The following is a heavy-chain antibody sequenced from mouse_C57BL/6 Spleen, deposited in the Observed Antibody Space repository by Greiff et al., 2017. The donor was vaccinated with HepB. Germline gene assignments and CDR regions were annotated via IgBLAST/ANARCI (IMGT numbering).Heavy chain of an antibody. CDR3: ARHGSSYVRWYFDV. D-gene: IGHD1-1*01. Sequence: QVTLKESGPGILQSSQTLSLTCSFSGFSLSTSGMGVSWIRQPSGKGLEWLAHIYWDDDKRYNPSLKSRLTISKDTSRNQVFLKITSVDTADTATYYCARHGSSYVRWYFDVWGTGTTVTVSS. J-gene: IGHJ1*03. V-gene: IGHV8-12*01. CDR1: GFSLSTSGMG. CDR2: IYWDDDK.